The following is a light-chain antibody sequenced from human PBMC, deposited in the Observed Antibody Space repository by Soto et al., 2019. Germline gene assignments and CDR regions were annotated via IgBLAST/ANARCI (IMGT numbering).Light chain of an antibody. J-gene: IGLJ1*01. CDR2: EVT. CDR3: SSHTRGSTRV. Sequence: ALTQPPSVSESTGQSIPIYCTGTSSDVGGYDYVSWYQQHPDKAPKLMIYEVTKRPSGVSNRFSGSKSGNTASLTISGLQPEDEADYYCSSHTRGSTRVFGSGNEVTVL. V-gene: IGLV2-14*01. CDR1: SSDVGGYDY.